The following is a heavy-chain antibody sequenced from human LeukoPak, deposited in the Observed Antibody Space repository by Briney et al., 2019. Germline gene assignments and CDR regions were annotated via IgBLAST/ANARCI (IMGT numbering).Heavy chain of an antibody. Sequence: PGGSLRLSCAASGFTFSSYSMNWVRQAPGKGLEWVSSISSSSSYIYYADSVKGRFTISRDNAKNSLYLQMNSLRAEDTAVYYCARDGDTAMVTEYFQHWGQGTLVTVSS. D-gene: IGHD5-18*01. V-gene: IGHV3-21*01. CDR2: ISSSSSYI. J-gene: IGHJ1*01. CDR3: ARDGDTAMVTEYFQH. CDR1: GFTFSSYS.